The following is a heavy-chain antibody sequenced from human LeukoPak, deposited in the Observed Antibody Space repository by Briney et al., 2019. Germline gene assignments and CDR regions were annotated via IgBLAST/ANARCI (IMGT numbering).Heavy chain of an antibody. Sequence: ASVKVSCKASGHTFTGYYIHWVRQAPGQGLEWMGWINPNSGGTNYAQKFQGRVTMTRDTSISTAYMELSRLKSDDTAVYYCARGPYYDSSGYMIFWGQGTLVTVSS. D-gene: IGHD3-22*01. CDR3: ARGPYYDSSGYMIF. CDR2: INPNSGGT. J-gene: IGHJ4*02. CDR1: GHTFTGYY. V-gene: IGHV1-2*02.